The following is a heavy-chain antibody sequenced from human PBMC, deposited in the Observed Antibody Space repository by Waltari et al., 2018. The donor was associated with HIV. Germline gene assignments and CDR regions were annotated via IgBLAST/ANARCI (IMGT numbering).Heavy chain of an antibody. V-gene: IGHV1-2*06. CDR1: GYTFPGYY. J-gene: IGHJ4*02. D-gene: IGHD3-10*01. CDR2: INPNSGGK. Sequence: QVQLVQSGAEVKKPGASVKVSCTASGYTFPGYYMHRVRQAPGQGLEWMGRINPNSGGKNYAQKFQGRVTMTRDTSISTAYMELSRLRSDDTAVYYCARDYGSGSYIGNWGQGTLVTVSS. CDR3: ARDYGSGSYIGN.